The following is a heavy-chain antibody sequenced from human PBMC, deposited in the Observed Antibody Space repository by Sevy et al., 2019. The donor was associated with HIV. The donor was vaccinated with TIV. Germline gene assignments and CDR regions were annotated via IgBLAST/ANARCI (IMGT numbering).Heavy chain of an antibody. D-gene: IGHD2-15*01. CDR1: GFTFSSYA. J-gene: IGHJ6*03. CDR2: ISGSGGST. CDR3: AKVYCSGGGCYSGGYYYYYMDV. V-gene: IGHV3-23*01. Sequence: GGSLRLSCAASGFTFSSYAMSWVRQAPGKGLEWVSTISGSGGSTYYADSVKGRFTISRDNSKNTLYLQMNSLRAEDTAVYDCAKVYCSGGGCYSGGYYYYYMDVWGKGTTVTVSS.